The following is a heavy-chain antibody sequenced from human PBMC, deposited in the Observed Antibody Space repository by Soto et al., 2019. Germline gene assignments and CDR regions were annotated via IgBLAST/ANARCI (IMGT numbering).Heavy chain of an antibody. CDR1: GFTFSSYG. J-gene: IGHJ4*02. CDR2: ISYDGSNK. Sequence: GGSLRLSCAASGFTFSSYGMHWVRQAPGKGLEWVAVISYDGSNKYYADSVKGRFTISRDNSKNTLYLQMNSLRAEDTAVYYCATDRLRKITFGGVIVGDFDYWGQGTLVTVSS. D-gene: IGHD3-16*02. V-gene: IGHV3-30*03. CDR3: ATDRLRKITFGGVIVGDFDY.